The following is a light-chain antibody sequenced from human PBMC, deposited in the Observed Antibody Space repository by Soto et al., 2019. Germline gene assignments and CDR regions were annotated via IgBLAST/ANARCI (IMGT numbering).Light chain of an antibody. CDR1: SXNIGTSS. CDR2: NTN. V-gene: IGLV1-44*01. J-gene: IGLJ1*01. Sequence: QSVLTQPHSASGTPGHRVTISCSGSSXNIGTSSLHWFQQLQGTAPKILIYNTNQRPSGVPERFHGSKSGKSAYMAISGLKYEDEDDYYCAAWDDSLNGHVFGTGTKVTVL. CDR3: AAWDDSLNGHV.